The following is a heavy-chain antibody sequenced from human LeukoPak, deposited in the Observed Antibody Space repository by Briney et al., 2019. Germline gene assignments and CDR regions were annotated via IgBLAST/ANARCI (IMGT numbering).Heavy chain of an antibody. J-gene: IGHJ5*02. V-gene: IGHV1-69*04. CDR1: GGTFSSYA. CDR2: ISPILGIA. Sequence: SVKVSCKASGGTFSSYAISWVRQAPGQGLEWMGRISPILGIANYEQKFQGRITITAEKSISTAYMELSSLRSEDTAVYYCARDQHIVVVTAQIKNWFDPWGQGTLVTVSS. CDR3: ARDQHIVVVTAQIKNWFDP. D-gene: IGHD2-21*02.